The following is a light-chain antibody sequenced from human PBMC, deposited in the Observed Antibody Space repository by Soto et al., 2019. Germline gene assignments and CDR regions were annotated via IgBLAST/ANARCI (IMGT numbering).Light chain of an antibody. CDR2: DVT. CDR1: SSDVGGYSY. J-gene: IGLJ1*01. V-gene: IGLV2-14*01. CDR3: SSYAGSHNYV. Sequence: QSALTQPASVSGSPGQSITISCTGTSSDVGGYSYVSWFQQHPGKVPKLMIYDVTNRPSGVSNRFSASKSGNTASLTISWLQAEDEADYYCSSYAGSHNYVFGSGTKLTVL.